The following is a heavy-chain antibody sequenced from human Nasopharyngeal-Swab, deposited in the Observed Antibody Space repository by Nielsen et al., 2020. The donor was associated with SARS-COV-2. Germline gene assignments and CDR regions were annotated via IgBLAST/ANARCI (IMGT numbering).Heavy chain of an antibody. CDR3: AREDIDSAGSMDV. CDR1: GFALSDYT. D-gene: IGHD2-15*01. V-gene: IGHV3-64*02. CDR2: ISNSGRSA. Sequence: GESLKISCAASGFALSDYTMNWVRQAPGKGLEYVSAISNSGRSAYYADSVKGRFTIPRDNSKNTLFLQMGSLRTEDMAVYYCAREDIDSAGSMDVWGQGTTVTVSS. J-gene: IGHJ6*02.